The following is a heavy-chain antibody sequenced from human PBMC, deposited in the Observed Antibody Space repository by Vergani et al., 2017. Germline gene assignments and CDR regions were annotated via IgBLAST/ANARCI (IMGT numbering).Heavy chain of an antibody. CDR1: GFTFSSYS. J-gene: IGHJ1*01. V-gene: IGHV3-48*01. D-gene: IGHD2-21*02. CDR3: ATHLEIGFLVVTAAEYFKH. Sequence: EVQLVESGGGLVQPGGSLRLSCAASGFTFSSYSMNWVRQAPGKGLEWVSYISSSSSTIYYADSVKGRFIISRDNAKNSLYLQMNSLRAEDTAVYYCATHLEIGFLVVTAAEYFKHWGQGTLVTVSS. CDR2: ISSSSSTI.